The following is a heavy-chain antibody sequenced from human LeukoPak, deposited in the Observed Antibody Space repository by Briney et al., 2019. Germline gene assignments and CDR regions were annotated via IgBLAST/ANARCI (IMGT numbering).Heavy chain of an antibody. D-gene: IGHD3-22*01. CDR3: ARDSRYYDFWTGAFDI. J-gene: IGHJ3*02. CDR1: GFTFSSYA. CDR2: ISGSGGST. Sequence: GGSLRLSCAASGFTFSSYAMSWVRQAPGKGLEWVSAISGSGGSTYYADSVKGRFTISRDNSKNTLYLQMNSLRAEDTAVYYCARDSRYYDFWTGAFDIWGQGTMVTVSS. V-gene: IGHV3-23*01.